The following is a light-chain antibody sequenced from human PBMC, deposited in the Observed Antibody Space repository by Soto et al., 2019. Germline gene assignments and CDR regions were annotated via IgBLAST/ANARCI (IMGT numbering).Light chain of an antibody. J-gene: IGLJ1*01. Sequence: QSVLTQSPSVSRAPGQTVLISCSGSSSNIGPPYDVNWYRQIPGTAPKLLIYGNHNRPSGVPERFSGSKSGTSATLAITGLQAEDEADYYCQSYDRRLSGYVFGTGTKVTVL. CDR1: SSNIGPPYD. CDR2: GNH. V-gene: IGLV1-40*01. CDR3: QSYDRRLSGYV.